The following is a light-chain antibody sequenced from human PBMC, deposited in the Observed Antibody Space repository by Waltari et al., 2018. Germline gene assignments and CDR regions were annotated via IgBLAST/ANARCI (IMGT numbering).Light chain of an antibody. CDR2: DVT. J-gene: IGLJ3*02. Sequence: QSALTQPPSVSGSPGQSVTITCTGTSSDIGIYNHVSWFQQPTGTAPKLLIYDVTYRPSGVPDRFSGSKSGNTASLTISGLQTEDESDYYCASYTSTFTWVFGGGTKLTVL. CDR1: SSDIGIYNH. CDR3: ASYTSTFTWV. V-gene: IGLV2-18*02.